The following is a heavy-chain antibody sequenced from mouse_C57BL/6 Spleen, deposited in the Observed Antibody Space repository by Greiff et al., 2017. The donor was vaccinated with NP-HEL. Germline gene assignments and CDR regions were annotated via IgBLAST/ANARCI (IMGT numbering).Heavy chain of an antibody. D-gene: IGHD1-1*01. CDR2: IDPENGDT. V-gene: IGHV14-4*01. Sequence: EVQGVESGAELVRPGASVKLSCTASGFNIKDDYMHWVKQRPEQGLEWIGWIDPENGDTEYASKFQGKATITADTSSNTAYLQLSSLTSEDTAVYYGTSSTTVVATGYLDVWGTGTTVTVSS. J-gene: IGHJ1*03. CDR3: TSSTTVVATGYLDV. CDR1: GFNIKDDY.